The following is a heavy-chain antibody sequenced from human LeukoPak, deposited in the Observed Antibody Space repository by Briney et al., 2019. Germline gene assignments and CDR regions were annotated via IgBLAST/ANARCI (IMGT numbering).Heavy chain of an antibody. CDR3: ARLSRDGYAFDY. CDR2: IRSSGSNI. D-gene: IGHD5-24*01. CDR1: GFTFSSYE. Sequence: PGGSLRLSCAASGFTFSSYEMNWVRQAPGKGLEWVSYIRSSGSNIYYADSVKGRFTISRDNAKNSLYLQMNSLRAEDTAVYYCARLSRDGYAFDYWGQGTLVTVSS. J-gene: IGHJ4*02. V-gene: IGHV3-48*03.